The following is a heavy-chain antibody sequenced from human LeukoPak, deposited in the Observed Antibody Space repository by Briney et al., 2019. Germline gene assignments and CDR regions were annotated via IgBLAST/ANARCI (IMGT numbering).Heavy chain of an antibody. CDR1: GGSIYSSTYY. CDR2: IFYSGRT. Sequence: SETLSLTCTVSGGSIYSSTYYWGWLRQPPGRGLEWIGSIFYSGRTYYNPSLKSRVTMSVNMSKKEFSLRLSSVNAADTAVYYCARGPSRLLRFRYYYYMDVWGKGTTVTVSS. V-gene: IGHV4-39*07. D-gene: IGHD3-22*01. J-gene: IGHJ6*03. CDR3: ARGPSRLLRFRYYYYMDV.